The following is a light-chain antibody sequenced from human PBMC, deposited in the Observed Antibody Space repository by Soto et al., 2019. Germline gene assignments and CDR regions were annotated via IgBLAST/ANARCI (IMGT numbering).Light chain of an antibody. J-gene: IGKJ5*01. CDR1: QSINRH. CDR2: GAS. CDR3: QQYNNWPPIT. V-gene: IGKV3-15*01. Sequence: EIVLTQSPATLSLSPGERATLSCRASQSINRHLAWYQQKPGQAPRLLIYGASTRATGIPARFSGSGSGTEFTLTISSLQPEDFAVYYCQQYNNWPPITFGQGTRLEIK.